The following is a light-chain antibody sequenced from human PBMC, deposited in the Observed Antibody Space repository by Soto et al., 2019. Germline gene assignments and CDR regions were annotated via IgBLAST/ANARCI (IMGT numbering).Light chain of an antibody. CDR1: QSINAY. V-gene: IGKV1-39*01. Sequence: DIQMTQSPSSLSASVADRVTVTCRASQSINAYLNWYQQKPGKAPKVLIYAASALESGVPARFSGSGSGTDFTLIISSLQPEDFATYYCQQSYSIPWTFGQGTKVEI. CDR3: QQSYSIPWT. CDR2: AAS. J-gene: IGKJ1*01.